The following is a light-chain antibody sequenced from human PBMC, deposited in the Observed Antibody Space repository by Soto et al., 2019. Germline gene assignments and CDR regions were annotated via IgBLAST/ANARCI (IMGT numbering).Light chain of an antibody. V-gene: IGKV3-20*01. J-gene: IGKJ4*01. Sequence: EIVLTQSPGTLSLSPGERATLSCRASQSVSSSFLAWYQLKPGQAPRLLIYGASSRATGIPDRFSGSGSGTDFTLTISRLEPEDVAVYYCQQYSSSPLTFGGGTKVEIK. CDR3: QQYSSSPLT. CDR2: GAS. CDR1: QSVSSSF.